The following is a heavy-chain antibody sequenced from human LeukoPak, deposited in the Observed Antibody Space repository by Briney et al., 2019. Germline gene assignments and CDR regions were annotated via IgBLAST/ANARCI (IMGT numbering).Heavy chain of an antibody. D-gene: IGHD3-10*01. Sequence: GGSLRLSCAASGFTFSSYAMSWVRQAPGKGLEWVSTISGSGGSTDYADSVKGRFTISRDNSKNTLYLQMNSLRAEDTAVYYCVKRIDGSGSYYIDYWGHGILVTVSS. J-gene: IGHJ4*01. CDR2: ISGSGGST. V-gene: IGHV3-23*01. CDR3: VKRIDGSGSYYIDY. CDR1: GFTFSSYA.